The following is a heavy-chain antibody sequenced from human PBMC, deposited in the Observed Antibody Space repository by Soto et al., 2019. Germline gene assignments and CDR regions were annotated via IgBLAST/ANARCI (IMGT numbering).Heavy chain of an antibody. V-gene: IGHV1-18*01. J-gene: IGHJ4*02. CDR1: GYTFTTFG. D-gene: IGHD2-2*01. Sequence: GASVKVSCKASGYTFTTFGISWVRQAPGQGLEWMGWIDPKNGNTKDAQKFQGRVTMTTDTSTSTAYMELRTLRSDDTAVYYCAIEYCDSSRCYLPDYRGQRALVTVSS. CDR2: IDPKNGNT. CDR3: AIEYCDSSRCYLPDY.